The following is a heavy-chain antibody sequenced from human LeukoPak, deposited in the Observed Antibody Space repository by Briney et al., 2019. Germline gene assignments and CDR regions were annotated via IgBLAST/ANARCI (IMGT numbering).Heavy chain of an antibody. V-gene: IGHV3-30-3*01. D-gene: IGHD6-13*01. CDR3: ARGLSSSSWYYFDY. CDR2: ISYDGSNK. J-gene: IGHJ4*02. Sequence: PGGSLRLSCAASGFTFSSYAMHWVRQAPGKGLEWVAVISYDGSNKYYADSVKGRFTISRGNSKNTLYLQMNSLRAEDTAVYYCARGLSSSSWYYFDYWGQGTLVTVSS. CDR1: GFTFSSYA.